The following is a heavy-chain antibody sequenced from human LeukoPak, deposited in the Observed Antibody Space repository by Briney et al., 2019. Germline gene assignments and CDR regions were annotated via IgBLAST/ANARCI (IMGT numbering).Heavy chain of an antibody. V-gene: IGHV3-15*01. CDR1: GFTFSNAW. CDR3: ARDGTYSGSGRVYYGMDV. Sequence: PGGSLRLSCAASGFTFSNAWMSWVRQAPGKGLEWVGRIKSKTDGGTTDYAAPVKGRFSISRDDSKNTLYLQMNSLRAEDTAVYYCARDGTYSGSGRVYYGMDVWGQGTTVTVSS. CDR2: IKSKTDGGTT. D-gene: IGHD1-26*01. J-gene: IGHJ6*02.